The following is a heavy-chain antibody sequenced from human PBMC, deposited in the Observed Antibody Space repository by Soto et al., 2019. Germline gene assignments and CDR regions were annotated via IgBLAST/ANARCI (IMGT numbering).Heavy chain of an antibody. Sequence: EVQLVESGGGLVQPGGSLRLSCVASGFTLSSYWMSWVRQAPGKGPEWVANIKGDGSEKYYADSVKGRFTISRDNAQNSLLLEMNSLRAEDTALYYCARCVGAVAGSNLGQGTLVTVSA. D-gene: IGHD6-19*01. V-gene: IGHV3-7*05. CDR1: GFTLSSYW. CDR2: IKGDGSEK. J-gene: IGHJ1*01. CDR3: ARCVGAVAGSN.